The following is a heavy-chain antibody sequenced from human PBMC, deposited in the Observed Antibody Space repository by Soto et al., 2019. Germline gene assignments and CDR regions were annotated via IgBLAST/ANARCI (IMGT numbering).Heavy chain of an antibody. D-gene: IGHD3-16*01. CDR1: GYTFTSYG. CDR3: ARGGDYYYGLDV. V-gene: IGHV1-18*01. Sequence: ASVKVSCKASGYTFTSYGVSWVRQATGQGLEWMGWINAFNGQTNYIQKVQGRVTLTTEASTSTAYMELRSLRSDDTAVYYCARGGDYYYGLDVWGQGTTVTVSS. J-gene: IGHJ6*02. CDR2: INAFNGQT.